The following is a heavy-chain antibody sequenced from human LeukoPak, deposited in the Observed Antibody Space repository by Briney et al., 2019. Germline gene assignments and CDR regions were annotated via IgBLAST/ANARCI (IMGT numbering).Heavy chain of an antibody. V-gene: IGHV4-59*08. J-gene: IGHJ5*02. CDR2: ILYSGST. CDR3: ARHPSAMTRFDP. Sequence: SETLSLTCTVSGGSISSYYWSWIRQPPGTELEWIGYILYSGSTNYNPSLKSRVTISVDTSKNQFSLKLISVTAADTAVYYCARHPSAMTRFDPWGQGIQVTVSS. D-gene: IGHD2-2*01. CDR1: GGSISSYY.